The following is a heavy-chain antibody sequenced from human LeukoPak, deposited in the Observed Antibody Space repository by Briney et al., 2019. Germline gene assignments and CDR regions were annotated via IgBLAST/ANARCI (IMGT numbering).Heavy chain of an antibody. Sequence: ASVKVSCKASGYTSTGYYIHWVRQAPGQGLEWMGWINSISGGTQYAQKFQGRVTMTIDTSISTAYMELSRLTSDDTAVYYCATNPYVTFYSMDVWGQGTTVTVYS. CDR1: GYTSTGYY. V-gene: IGHV1-2*02. CDR2: INSISGGT. J-gene: IGHJ6*02. CDR3: ATNPYVTFYSMDV. D-gene: IGHD3-10*02.